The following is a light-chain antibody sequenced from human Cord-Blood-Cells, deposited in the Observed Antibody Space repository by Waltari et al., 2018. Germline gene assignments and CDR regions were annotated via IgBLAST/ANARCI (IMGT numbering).Light chain of an antibody. V-gene: IGLV3-25*02. CDR2: KDS. CDR3: QSADSSGTYVV. Sequence: SYELTQPPSVSVSPGQTARMTCPGDALPKHYAYWYQQKPGQAPVLVIYKDSERPSGIPERFSGSSSGTTVTLTISGVQAEDEADYYCQSADSSGTYVVFGGGTKLTVL. J-gene: IGLJ2*01. CDR1: ALPKHY.